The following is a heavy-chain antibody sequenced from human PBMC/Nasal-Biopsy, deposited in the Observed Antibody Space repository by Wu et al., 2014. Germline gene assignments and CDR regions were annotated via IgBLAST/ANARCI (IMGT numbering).Heavy chain of an antibody. CDR3: ARSTGINEFEY. D-gene: IGHD2-8*02. V-gene: IGHV3-30*03. CDR1: GFTFSSYG. Sequence: LRLSCAASGFTFSSYGMHWVRQAPGKGLEWVAVISYDGSNKYYADSVKGRFTISRDNSKNTLYLQMNSLRAEDTAVYYCARSTGINEFEYGGQGTLVTVSS. J-gene: IGHJ4*02. CDR2: ISYDGSNK.